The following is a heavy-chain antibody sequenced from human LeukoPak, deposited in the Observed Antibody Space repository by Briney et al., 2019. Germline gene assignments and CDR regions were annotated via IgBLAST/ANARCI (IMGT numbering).Heavy chain of an antibody. CDR1: GRSIISYY. J-gene: IGHJ6*03. CDR3: ARAIVGATGPYYYMDV. V-gene: IGHV4-59*01. D-gene: IGHD1-26*01. CDR2: IYYSGST. Sequence: KPSETLSLTCTVSGRSIISYYWSWIRQPPGKGLEWIGYIYYSGSTNYNPSLKSRVTISVDTSKNQFSLKLSSVTAADAVVYYCARAIVGATGPYYYMDVWGKGTTVTVSS.